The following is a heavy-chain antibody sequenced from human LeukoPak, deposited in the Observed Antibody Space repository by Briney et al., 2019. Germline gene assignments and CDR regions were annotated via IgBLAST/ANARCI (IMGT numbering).Heavy chain of an antibody. J-gene: IGHJ3*02. CDR3: ASGSTSPWAFDI. V-gene: IGHV1-8*03. D-gene: IGHD2-2*01. Sequence: GASVKVSCKASGYTFSNFDLNWVRQAAGQGLEWVGYMNPKSGYTVYAQKFQGRVTITRDTSISTLYMELSSLRSEDTAVYYCASGSTSPWAFDIWGQGTMVTVSS. CDR2: MNPKSGYT. CDR1: GYTFSNFD.